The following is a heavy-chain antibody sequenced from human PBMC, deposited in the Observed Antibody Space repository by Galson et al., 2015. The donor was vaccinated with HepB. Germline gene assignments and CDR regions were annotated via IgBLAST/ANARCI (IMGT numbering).Heavy chain of an antibody. D-gene: IGHD2-2*01. V-gene: IGHV1-18*04. CDR1: GYTFTSYG. CDR3: AREGVVVVPAAASAKYYYYYYGMDV. Sequence: SVKVSCKASGYTFTSYGISWVRQAPGQGLEWMGWISAYNGNTNYAQKLQGRVTMTTDTSTSTAYMELRSLRSDDTAVYYCAREGVVVVPAAASAKYYYYYYGMDVWGQGTTVTVSS. CDR2: ISAYNGNT. J-gene: IGHJ6*02.